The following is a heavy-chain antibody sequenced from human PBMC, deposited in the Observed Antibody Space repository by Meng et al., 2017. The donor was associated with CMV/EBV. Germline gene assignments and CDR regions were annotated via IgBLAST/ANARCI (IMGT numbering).Heavy chain of an antibody. CDR1: GFIFSDYY. CDR3: ARDLPSDPSLDPIGLDY. Sequence: GASLKISCAASGFIFSDYYMSWIRQAPGKGLEWVSYITSSGRTKYYADSVKGRFTISRDNAKNSLYLQMNSLGAEDTALYYCARDLPSDPSLDPIGLDYWGQGTLVTVSS. CDR2: ITSSGRTK. J-gene: IGHJ4*02. D-gene: IGHD1-1*01. V-gene: IGHV3-11*01.